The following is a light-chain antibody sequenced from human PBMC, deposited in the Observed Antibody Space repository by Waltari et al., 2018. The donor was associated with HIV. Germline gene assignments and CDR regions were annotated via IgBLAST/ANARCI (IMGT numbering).Light chain of an antibody. Sequence: DIVMTQSPATLSVSPGESATLSCRASQNIKSNLAWFQQLPGQVPRLLLSSASIRATDIPPRFRGSGSGTDFTLTISSLQSEDFAIYYCHEYETWTKTFGQGTKVEMK. J-gene: IGKJ1*01. CDR1: QNIKSN. CDR2: SAS. CDR3: HEYETWTKT. V-gene: IGKV3-15*01.